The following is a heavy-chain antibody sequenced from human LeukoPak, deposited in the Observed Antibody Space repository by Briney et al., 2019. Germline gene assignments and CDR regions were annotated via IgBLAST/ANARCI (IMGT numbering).Heavy chain of an antibody. J-gene: IGHJ4*02. D-gene: IGHD4-4*01. CDR1: GGSISSYY. Sequence: SETLSLTCTVSGGSISSYYWSWIRQPPGKGLEWIGYIYYSGSTNYNPSLKSRVTISVDTSKNQFSLKLSSVTAADTAVYCCARRRVTTFDYWGQGTLVTVSS. V-gene: IGHV4-59*08. CDR2: IYYSGST. CDR3: ARRRVTTFDY.